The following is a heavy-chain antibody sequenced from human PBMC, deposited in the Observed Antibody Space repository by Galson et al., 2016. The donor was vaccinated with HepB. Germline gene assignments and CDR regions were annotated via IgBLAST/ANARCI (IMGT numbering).Heavy chain of an antibody. CDR3: ARRMATITSFDY. CDR1: GFTFSSYW. CDR2: IKEDGSEE. J-gene: IGHJ4*02. Sequence: SLRLSCAASGFTFSSYWMSWVRQAPGKGLEWVANIKEDGSEEYYVDSVKGRFTISRDNAKNSLYLQMNRLRAEDTAVYYCARRMATITSFDYWGQGTLVTVSS. V-gene: IGHV3-7*01. D-gene: IGHD5-24*01.